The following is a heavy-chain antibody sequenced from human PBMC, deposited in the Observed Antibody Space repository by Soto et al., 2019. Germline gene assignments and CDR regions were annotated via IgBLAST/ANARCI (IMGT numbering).Heavy chain of an antibody. Sequence: QVQLQQWGAGPLRPLETLSLTCGVSGGSFSGYYWAWIRQSPGKGLEWIGEINDRGSINYNPSLKGRVSISVDTSKNHYSLNLRSVTAADTAVYYCARESHDILTGPPWVWYFDLWDRGTLVTVSS. CDR2: INDRGSI. V-gene: IGHV4-34*01. CDR1: GGSFSGYY. D-gene: IGHD3-9*01. CDR3: ARESHDILTGPPWVWYFDL. J-gene: IGHJ2*01.